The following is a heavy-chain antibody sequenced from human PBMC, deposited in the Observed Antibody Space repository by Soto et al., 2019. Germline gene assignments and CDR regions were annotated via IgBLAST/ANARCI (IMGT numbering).Heavy chain of an antibody. CDR1: GVSLTSGNW. J-gene: IGHJ4*01. Sequence: SETLSLTCAVSGVSLTSGNWWTWVRQPPQRGLEYIGEIFHDGTANYYPSFERRVAMSVDTSRNQFSLKLTSVTAADTAVYFCARLVYDTRLNYMYLDFWGPGTLVTVSS. V-gene: IGHV4-4*02. D-gene: IGHD3-10*01. CDR2: IFHDGTA. CDR3: ARLVYDTRLNYMYLDF.